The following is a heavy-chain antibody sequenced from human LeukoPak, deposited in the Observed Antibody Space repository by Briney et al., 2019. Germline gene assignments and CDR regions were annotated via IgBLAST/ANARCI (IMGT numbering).Heavy chain of an antibody. D-gene: IGHD3-22*01. Sequence: GRSLRLSCAASGFTFSSYGMHWVRQAPGKGLEWVAVISYDGSNKYYADSVKGRFTISRDNSKNTLYLQMNSLRAEDTAVYYCAKDLGSSGCYWGQGTLVTVSS. CDR2: ISYDGSNK. CDR3: AKDLGSSGCY. V-gene: IGHV3-30*18. CDR1: GFTFSSYG. J-gene: IGHJ4*02.